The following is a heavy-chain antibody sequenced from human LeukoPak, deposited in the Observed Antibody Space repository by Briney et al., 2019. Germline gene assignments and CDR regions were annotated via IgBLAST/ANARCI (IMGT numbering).Heavy chain of an antibody. CDR1: GFSFSSYA. CDR3: AKDVSLVVVVAATLFDY. V-gene: IGHV3-30*04. J-gene: IGHJ4*02. Sequence: GGSLRLSCATSGFSFSSYAMHWVRQAPGRGLEWVAVISDDGRYKDCADSVRGRFTISRDNTKNTLYLQMNSLRAEDTAVYYCAKDVSLVVVVAATLFDYWGQGTLVTVSS. CDR2: ISDDGRYK. D-gene: IGHD2-15*01.